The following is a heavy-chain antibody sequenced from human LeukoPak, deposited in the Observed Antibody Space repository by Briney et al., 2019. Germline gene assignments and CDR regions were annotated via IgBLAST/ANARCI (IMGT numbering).Heavy chain of an antibody. V-gene: IGHV3-30*18. CDR1: GFTFSSSG. Sequence: PGRSLRLSCAASGFTFSSSGMHWVRQAPGKGLEGVAVISYDGSRIYYADSVKGRFTVSRDNSKSTLNLQMNSLRAEDTAVYYCVKDRSSSWSFDYWGQGTLVTVSS. CDR3: VKDRSSSWSFDY. J-gene: IGHJ4*02. CDR2: ISYDGSRI. D-gene: IGHD6-13*01.